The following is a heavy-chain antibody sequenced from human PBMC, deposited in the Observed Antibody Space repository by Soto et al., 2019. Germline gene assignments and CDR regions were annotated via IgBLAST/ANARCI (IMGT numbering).Heavy chain of an antibody. CDR1: GGSISSGGYY. CDR3: ARADRTLYDSSGYYHY. CDR2: IYYSGST. V-gene: IGHV4-31*03. D-gene: IGHD3-22*01. Sequence: SETLSLTCTVSGGSISSGGYYWSWIRQHPGRGLEWIGYIYYSGSTYYNPSLKSRVTISVDTSKNQFSLKLSSVTAADTAVYYCARADRTLYDSSGYYHYWGQGTLVTVSS. J-gene: IGHJ4*02.